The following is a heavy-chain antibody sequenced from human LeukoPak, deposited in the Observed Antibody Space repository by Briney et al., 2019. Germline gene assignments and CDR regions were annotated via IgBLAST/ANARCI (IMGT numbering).Heavy chain of an antibody. V-gene: IGHV1-8*01. CDR1: GFTFTSYD. J-gene: IGHJ4*02. D-gene: IGHD6-13*01. Sequence: ASVKVSCKASGFTFTSYDINWVRQTTGQGLEWMGWMNPNNGNTGYAQKFQGRVTMTRNTSISTAYMELSSLRSEDTAVYYCARAIAAEYLDYWGQGTLVTVSS. CDR3: ARAIAAEYLDY. CDR2: MNPNNGNT.